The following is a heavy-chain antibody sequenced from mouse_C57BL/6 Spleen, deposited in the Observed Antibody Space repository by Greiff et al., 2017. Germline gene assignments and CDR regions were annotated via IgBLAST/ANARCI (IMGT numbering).Heavy chain of an antibody. CDR3: ARLSISWYFDV. V-gene: IGHV5-6*01. CDR2: ISSGGSYT. J-gene: IGHJ1*03. D-gene: IGHD1-3*01. Sequence: EVQLQESGGDLVKPGGSLKLSCAASGFTFSSYGMSWVRQTPDKRLEWVATISSGGSYTYYPDSVKGRFTISRDNAKNTLYLQMSSLKSEDTAMYYCARLSISWYFDVWGTGTTVTVSS. CDR1: GFTFSSYG.